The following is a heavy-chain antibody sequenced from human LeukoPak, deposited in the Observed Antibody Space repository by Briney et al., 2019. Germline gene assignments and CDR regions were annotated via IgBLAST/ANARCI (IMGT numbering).Heavy chain of an antibody. CDR2: ISWNSGSI. J-gene: IGHJ4*02. V-gene: IGHV3-9*01. CDR3: AKGVETSTTGELPYYFDY. D-gene: IGHD3-10*01. Sequence: GRSLRLSCAASGFTFDDYAMHWVRQAPGKGLEWVSGISWNSGSIGYADSVKGRFTISRDNAKNSLYLQMNSLRAEDTALYYCAKGVETSTTGELPYYFDYWGQGTLVTVSS. CDR1: GFTFDDYA.